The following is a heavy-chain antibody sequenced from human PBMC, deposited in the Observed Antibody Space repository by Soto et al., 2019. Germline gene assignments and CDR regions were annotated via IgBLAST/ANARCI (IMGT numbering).Heavy chain of an antibody. D-gene: IGHD3-9*01. CDR3: AREFYFDWLLSGFSSHFDV. J-gene: IGHJ5*02. CDR1: GFTFTTHW. V-gene: IGHV3-74*01. Sequence: EVRLVESGGGLVQPGGSLRLSCAASGFTFTTHWMHWVRQIPGKGLARVARINPGGSATNYAESVEGRFTISRDNAKNTVYLQMNGLGVEDTALYYCAREFYFDWLLSGFSSHFDVWGQGALVTVSS. CDR2: INPGGSAT.